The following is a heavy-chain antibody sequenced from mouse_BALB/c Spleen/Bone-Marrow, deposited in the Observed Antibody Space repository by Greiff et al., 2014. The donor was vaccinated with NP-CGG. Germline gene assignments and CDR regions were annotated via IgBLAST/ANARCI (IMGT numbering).Heavy chain of an antibody. Sequence: VQGVESGPGLVAPSQSLSITCTVSGFSLTGYGVSWVRQPPGKGLEWLGMIWGDGSTDYNSGIKSRLSITKDNSKSQVFLKMSSLQTDDTARYYCARDSFLITRALDYWGQGTSVTVSS. CDR3: ARDSFLITRALDY. CDR1: GFSLTGYG. CDR2: IWGDGST. V-gene: IGHV2-6-7*01. J-gene: IGHJ4*01. D-gene: IGHD2-4*01.